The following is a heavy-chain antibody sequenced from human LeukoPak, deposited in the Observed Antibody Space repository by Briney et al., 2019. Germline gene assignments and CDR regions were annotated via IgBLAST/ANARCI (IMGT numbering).Heavy chain of an antibody. V-gene: IGHV4-39*07. CDR1: GGSISSSSYY. J-gene: IGHJ4*02. Sequence: PSETLSLTCTVSGGSISSSSYYWGWIRQPPGKGLEWIGSIYYSGSTNYNPSLKSRVTISVDTSKNQFSLKLSSVTAADTAVYYCARGLIFGVVTTYYFDYWGQGTLVTVSS. CDR2: IYYSGST. CDR3: ARGLIFGVVTTYYFDY. D-gene: IGHD3-3*02.